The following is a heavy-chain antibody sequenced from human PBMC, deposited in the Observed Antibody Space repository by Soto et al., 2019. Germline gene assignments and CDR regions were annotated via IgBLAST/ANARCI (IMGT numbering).Heavy chain of an antibody. J-gene: IGHJ6*02. CDR2: IYHSGST. V-gene: IGHV4-4*02. CDR3: ARDRYCSDASCHPSYYYYGLDV. Sequence: SETLSLTCAVSGGSISSSDWWSWVRQPPGKGLEWIGEIYHSGSTNYNPSLKSRVTISVDKSNNQFSLKLNSVTAADTAVYYCARDRYCSDASCHPSYYYYGLDVWGQGTTVTVSS. D-gene: IGHD2-15*01. CDR1: GGSISSSDW.